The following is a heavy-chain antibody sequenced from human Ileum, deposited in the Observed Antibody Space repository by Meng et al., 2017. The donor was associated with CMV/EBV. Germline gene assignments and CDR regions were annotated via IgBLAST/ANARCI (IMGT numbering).Heavy chain of an antibody. Sequence: GGLGQPERALSLSCAASGFICSDHFMDRLRQAPGKGLELVGSTKHELSSYNTDYAASVKGRVTMSRDESKNSLYLQMNRLKPEDTAIYFCVVFSIGYPDWGQGTLVTVSS. V-gene: IGHV3-72*01. CDR1: GFICSDHF. D-gene: IGHD5-12*01. CDR3: VVFSIGYPD. J-gene: IGHJ4*02. CDR2: TKHELSSYNT.